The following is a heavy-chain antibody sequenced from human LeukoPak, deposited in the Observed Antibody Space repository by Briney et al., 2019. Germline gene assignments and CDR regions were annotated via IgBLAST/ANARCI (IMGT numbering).Heavy chain of an antibody. CDR3: AQASDYYDSSGYLN. V-gene: IGHV4-39*07. J-gene: IGHJ4*02. CDR2: IYYSGST. Sequence: SETLSLTCTVSGGSISSSSYYWGWIRQPPGKGLEWIGSIYYSGSTYYNPSLKSRVTISVDTSKNQFSLKLSSVTAADTAVYYCAQASDYYDSSGYLNWGQGTLVTVSS. D-gene: IGHD3-22*01. CDR1: GGSISSSSYY.